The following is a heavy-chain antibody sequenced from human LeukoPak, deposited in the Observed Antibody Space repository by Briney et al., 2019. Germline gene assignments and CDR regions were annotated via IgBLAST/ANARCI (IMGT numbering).Heavy chain of an antibody. D-gene: IGHD1-1*01. CDR1: GFTFSTYW. CDR2: IKQDESEK. CDR3: ARHVGGLAETTRLSFDY. J-gene: IGHJ4*02. V-gene: IGHV3-7*01. Sequence: GGPLRLSCAASGFTFSTYWMSWVRQAPGKGLEWVANIKQDESEKYYVDSVKGRFTITRDNAKNSLYLQMNSLRAEDTAVYYCARHVGGLAETTRLSFDYWGQGTLVTVSS.